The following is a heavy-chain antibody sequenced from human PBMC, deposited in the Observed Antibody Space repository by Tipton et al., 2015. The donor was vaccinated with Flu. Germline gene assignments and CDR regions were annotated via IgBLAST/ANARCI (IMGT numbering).Heavy chain of an antibody. Sequence: SLRLSCAASGFTFSSYAMSWVRQAPGKGLEWVSGISGRGGRTYYADSVKGRFTISRDNAKNSLYLQMNSLRAEDTAVYYCARDTTTRPFAIWGQGTMVTVSS. CDR3: ARDTTTRPFAI. V-gene: IGHV3-23*01. D-gene: IGHD4-17*01. J-gene: IGHJ3*02. CDR2: ISGRGGRT. CDR1: GFTFSSYA.